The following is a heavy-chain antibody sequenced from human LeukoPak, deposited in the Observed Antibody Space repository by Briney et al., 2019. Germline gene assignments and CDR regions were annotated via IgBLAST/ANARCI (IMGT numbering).Heavy chain of an antibody. D-gene: IGHD1-26*01. CDR2: ISSSSSTI. CDR1: GFTXSXXS. CDR3: ARDRGSYYGGDFDY. J-gene: IGHJ4*02. V-gene: IGHV3-48*01. Sequence: SXRLXCAASGFTXSXXSMNWVRXAPGXGLXXXSYISSSSSTIYYADSVKGRLTISRDNAKNSLYLQMNSLRAEDTAVYYCARDRGSYYGGDFDYWGQGTLVTVSS.